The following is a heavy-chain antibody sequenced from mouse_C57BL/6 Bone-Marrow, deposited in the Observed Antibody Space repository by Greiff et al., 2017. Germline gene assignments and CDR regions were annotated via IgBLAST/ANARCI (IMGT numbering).Heavy chain of an antibody. CDR3: ARSEDGYCSYYAMDY. CDR2: IYPRSGNT. J-gene: IGHJ4*01. Sequence: QVQLQQSGAELARPGASVKLSCKASGYTFTSYGISWVKQRTGQGLEWIGEIYPRSGNTYYNEKFKGKATLTADKSSSTAYMELRSLTSEDSAVYFCARSEDGYCSYYAMDYWGQGTSVTVSS. D-gene: IGHD2-3*01. V-gene: IGHV1-81*01. CDR1: GYTFTSYG.